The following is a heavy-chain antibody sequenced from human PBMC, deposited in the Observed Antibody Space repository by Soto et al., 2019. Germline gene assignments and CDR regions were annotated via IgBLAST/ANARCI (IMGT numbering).Heavy chain of an antibody. V-gene: IGHV4-31*03. Sequence: SETLSLTCTVSGGSISSGGYYWSWIRQHPGKGLEWIGYIYYSGSTYYNPSLKSRVTISVDTSKNQFSLKLSSVTAADTAVYYCARGPTRDYDFWRGHPYYYGMDVWGQGTTVTVSS. CDR2: IYYSGST. D-gene: IGHD3-3*01. J-gene: IGHJ6*02. CDR3: ARGPTRDYDFWRGHPYYYGMDV. CDR1: GGSISSGGYY.